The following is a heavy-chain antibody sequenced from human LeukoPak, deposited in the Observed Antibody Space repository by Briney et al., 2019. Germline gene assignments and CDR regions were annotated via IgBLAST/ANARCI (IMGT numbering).Heavy chain of an antibody. Sequence: PGGSLRLSCAASGFNFSNYWIHWVRQAPGKGLEWVGFIRSKAYGGTTEYAASVKGRFTISRDDSKSIAYLQMNSLKTEDTAVYYCTRGDSTDFDYWGQGTLVTVSS. D-gene: IGHD4-17*01. CDR2: IRSKAYGGTT. CDR3: TRGDSTDFDY. J-gene: IGHJ4*02. CDR1: GFNFSNYW. V-gene: IGHV3-49*04.